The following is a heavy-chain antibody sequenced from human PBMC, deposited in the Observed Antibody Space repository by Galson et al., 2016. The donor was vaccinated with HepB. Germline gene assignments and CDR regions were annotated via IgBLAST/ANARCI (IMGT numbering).Heavy chain of an antibody. D-gene: IGHD1-14*01. J-gene: IGHJ5*02. CDR1: GFMFSGYR. Sequence: SLRLSCAASGFMFSGYRMNWVRQAPGKGLEWVATINTDGSGTYYGDSVKGRFTISRDNTKNTLHLQMNSLRAEDTAVYYCASDIDVKPETWGQGTLVTVPS. CDR3: ASDIDVKPET. V-gene: IGHV3-7*03. CDR2: INTDGSGT.